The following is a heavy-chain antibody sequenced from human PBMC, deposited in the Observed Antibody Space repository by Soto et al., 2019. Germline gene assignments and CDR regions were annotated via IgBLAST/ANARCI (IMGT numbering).Heavy chain of an antibody. V-gene: IGHV1-8*02. CDR1: GGTFSSYA. CDR2: MNPNSGNT. Sequence: ASVKVSCKASGGTFSSYAISWVRQAPGQGLEWMGGMNPNSGNTGCAQKFQGRVSMTRNTSITTAYLELSSLRSDDTAIYYCARMATSGTLNWFDPWGQGTLVTVSS. J-gene: IGHJ5*02. CDR3: ARMATSGTLNWFDP.